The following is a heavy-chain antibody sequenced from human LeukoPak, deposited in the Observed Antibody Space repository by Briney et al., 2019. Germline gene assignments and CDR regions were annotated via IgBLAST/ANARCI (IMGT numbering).Heavy chain of an antibody. CDR2: IYTSGST. D-gene: IGHD5-18*01. J-gene: IGHJ4*02. CDR1: GGSISSYY. CDR3: TRDRGGISYVYEVDY. Sequence: PSETLSLTCTVSGGSISSYYWSWIRQPAGKGLEWIGRIYTSGSTNYNPSLKSRVTMSVDTSKNQFSLKLSSVTAADTAVYHCTRDRGGISYVYEVDYWGQGTLVTVSS. V-gene: IGHV4-4*07.